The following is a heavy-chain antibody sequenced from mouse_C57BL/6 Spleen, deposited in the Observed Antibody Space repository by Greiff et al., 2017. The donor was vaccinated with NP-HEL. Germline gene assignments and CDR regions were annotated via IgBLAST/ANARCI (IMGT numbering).Heavy chain of an antibody. CDR3: ARDSHYEAKED. Sequence: QVQLQQPGAELVKPGASVKLSCKASGFTFTSYWMQWVHQRPGQGLEWIGEIDPSDSYTNYNQKCKGKATSTVDTSSSTAYMQHSSLTYEDTAVYYCARDSHYEAKEDWGQGTTVTAAS. V-gene: IGHV1-50*01. CDR1: GFTFTSYW. CDR2: IDPSDSYT. J-gene: IGHJ4*01.